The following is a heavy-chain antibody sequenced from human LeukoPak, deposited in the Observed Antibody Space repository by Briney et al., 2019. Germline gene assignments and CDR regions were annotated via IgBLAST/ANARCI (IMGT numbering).Heavy chain of an antibody. Sequence: GGSLRLSCAASGFTFSSYWMHWVRQAPGKGLVWVSRINTDGSSTSYADSVKGRFTISRDNSKNTLYLQMNSLRAEDTAVYYCATVKRIAAGVEDYWGQGTLVTVSS. CDR3: ATVKRIAAGVEDY. J-gene: IGHJ4*02. V-gene: IGHV3-74*01. D-gene: IGHD6-13*01. CDR2: INTDGSST. CDR1: GFTFSSYW.